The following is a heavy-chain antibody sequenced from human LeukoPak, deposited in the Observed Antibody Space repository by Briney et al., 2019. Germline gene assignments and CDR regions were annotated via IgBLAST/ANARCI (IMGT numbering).Heavy chain of an antibody. Sequence: SQTLSLTCTVSGGSISSGSYYCSWIRQPAGKGLEWIGHIYKSGSTNYNPSLQSRVTVSVDTSKNQFSLKLSSVTAADTAVYYCARADYYDSSGYSPFDYWGQGTLVTVSS. CDR2: IYKSGST. CDR3: ARADYYDSSGYSPFDY. D-gene: IGHD3-22*01. J-gene: IGHJ4*02. CDR1: GGSISSGSYY. V-gene: IGHV4-61*09.